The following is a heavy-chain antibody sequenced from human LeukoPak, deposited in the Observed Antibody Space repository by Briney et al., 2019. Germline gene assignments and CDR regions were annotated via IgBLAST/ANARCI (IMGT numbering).Heavy chain of an antibody. CDR3: ATLYIVVLSTSEWFDP. CDR1: GFTFTSYS. V-gene: IGHV3-30-3*01. Sequence: GGSLRLSCVASGFTFTSYSIHWVRQPPGKGLEWLGVISHDDSNKYYADSVKGRFTISRGNSKDTVYLQMNSLGPEDTATYYCATLYIVVLSTSEWFDPWGQGTLVTVSS. CDR2: ISHDDSNK. J-gene: IGHJ5*02. D-gene: IGHD2-21*01.